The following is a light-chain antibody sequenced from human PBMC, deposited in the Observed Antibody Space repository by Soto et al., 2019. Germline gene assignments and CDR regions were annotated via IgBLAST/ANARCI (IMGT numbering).Light chain of an antibody. CDR1: QNIGRF. V-gene: IGKV1-5*01. Sequence: DIQMTPSPSSLSASVGDRVTITCRASQNIGRFLNWHQQKPGKAPKLLVYDASTLQSGVASRFSGSGSGTEFTLIISGLQPDDSATYYCQQYTNTNNPWMFGQGTKVDIK. CDR3: QQYTNTNNPWM. J-gene: IGKJ1*01. CDR2: DAS.